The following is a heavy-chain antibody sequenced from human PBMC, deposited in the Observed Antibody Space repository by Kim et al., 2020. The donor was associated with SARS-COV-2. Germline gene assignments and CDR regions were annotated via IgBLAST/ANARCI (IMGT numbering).Heavy chain of an antibody. J-gene: IGHJ6*02. CDR2: ISGSGDYT. CDR1: GFTFSSYV. CDR3: AKDVSHITIFGVVTRGGIDV. Sequence: GGSLRLSCAASGFTFSSYVMSWVRQAPGKGLEWVSAISGSGDYTYYADSVKGRFTISRDNSKNTLYLQMNSLRAEDTAVYYCAKDVSHITIFGVVTRGGIDVWGQGTTVTVSS. D-gene: IGHD3-3*01. V-gene: IGHV3-23*01.